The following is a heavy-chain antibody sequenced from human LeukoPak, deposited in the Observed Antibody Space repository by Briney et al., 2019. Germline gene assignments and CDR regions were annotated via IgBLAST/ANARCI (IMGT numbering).Heavy chain of an antibody. V-gene: IGHV3-30-3*01. D-gene: IGHD3-10*01. J-gene: IGHJ4*02. CDR3: GRGSVGFGELNY. CDR1: GFTFSSYA. Sequence: GGSLRLSCAASGFTFSSYAMHWVRQAPGKGLEWVAVISYDGSNKFYADSVKGLFTLSRDNSKNTLYLQMNSLRIEDTAVYYCGRGSVGFGELNYWGQGTLVTVSS. CDR2: ISYDGSNK.